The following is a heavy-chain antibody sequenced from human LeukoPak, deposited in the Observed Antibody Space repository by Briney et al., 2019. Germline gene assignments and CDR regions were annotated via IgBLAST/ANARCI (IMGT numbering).Heavy chain of an antibody. Sequence: GGSLSLSCAPSGFSFSSYAMRWGCHAPGKGLEYVSAISINGGSTSYANSVKGRFTISRDNSKNTLYLQMGSLSAEDMAVYYCAREASIFIRCSAYWGQPSLVTASS. V-gene: IGHV3-64*01. CDR3: AREASIFIRCSAY. J-gene: IGHJ4*02. CDR2: ISINGGST. CDR1: GFSFSSYA. D-gene: IGHD3-9*01.